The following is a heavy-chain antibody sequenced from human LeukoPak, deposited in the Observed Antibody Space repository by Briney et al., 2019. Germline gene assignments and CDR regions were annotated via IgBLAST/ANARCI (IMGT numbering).Heavy chain of an antibody. CDR2: IYTSGST. J-gene: IGHJ6*03. Sequence: PSETLSLTCTVSGNSISSGDNYWSWIRQPAGKGLEWIGRIYTSGSTNYNPSLKSRVTISVDTSKNQFSLKLSSVTAADTAVYYCARAGDSSGWYGEADYYYYMDVWGKGTTVTISS. CDR3: ARAGDSSGWYGEADYYYYMDV. V-gene: IGHV4-61*02. D-gene: IGHD6-19*01. CDR1: GNSISSGDNY.